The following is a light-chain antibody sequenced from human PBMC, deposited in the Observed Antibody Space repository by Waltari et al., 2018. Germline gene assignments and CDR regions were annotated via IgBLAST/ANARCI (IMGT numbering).Light chain of an antibody. CDR3: CSYAGSAIWV. J-gene: IGLJ3*02. CDR1: SSDVGCYNL. CDR2: EDN. Sequence: QSALTQPAPVSGSPGQSITISCPGTSSDVGCYNLVSQYQQHPGKAPKLMIYEDNKRPSGVSNRFSGSKSGNTASLTISGLQAEDEADYYCCSYAGSAIWVFGGGTKLTVL. V-gene: IGLV2-23*01.